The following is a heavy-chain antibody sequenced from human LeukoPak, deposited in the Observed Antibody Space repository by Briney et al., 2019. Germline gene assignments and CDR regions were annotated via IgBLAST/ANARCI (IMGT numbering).Heavy chain of an antibody. CDR2: IYYSGST. CDR3: ARALKYYDFWSGSLADAFDI. CDR1: GGSFSGYY. V-gene: IGHV4-34*01. J-gene: IGHJ3*02. D-gene: IGHD3-3*01. Sequence: PSETLSLTCAVYGGSFSGYYWSWIRQPPGKGLEWIGSIYYSGSTYYNPSLKSRVTISVDTSKNQFSLKLSSVTAADTAVYYCARALKYYDFWSGSLADAFDIWGQGTMVTVSS.